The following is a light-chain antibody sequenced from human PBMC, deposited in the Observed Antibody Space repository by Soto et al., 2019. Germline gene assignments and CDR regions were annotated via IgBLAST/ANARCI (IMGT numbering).Light chain of an antibody. CDR2: DVS. V-gene: IGLV2-14*01. CDR3: SSYTSSSTLYV. Sequence: PASVSGSPGQSITISCTGTSSDVGGYNYVSWYQQHPGKAPKLMIYDVSNRPSGVSNRFSGSKSGNTASLTISGLQAEDEADYYCSSYTSSSTLYVFGTGTKVTV. CDR1: SSDVGGYNY. J-gene: IGLJ1*01.